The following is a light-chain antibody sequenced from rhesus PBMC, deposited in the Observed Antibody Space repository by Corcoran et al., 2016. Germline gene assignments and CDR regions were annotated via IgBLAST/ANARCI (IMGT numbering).Light chain of an antibody. CDR3: QQHNTYPYS. J-gene: IGKJ2*01. CDR2: AAS. V-gene: IGKV1-25*01. CDR1: QGISSY. Sequence: DIQMTQSPSSLSASVGDRVTLTCRASQGISSYLAWYQQKPGKAPKFLIYAASTLQSGVPSRFSGSGFGTDFTLTISSLQPEGFATYYCQQHNTYPYSFGQGTKVEIK.